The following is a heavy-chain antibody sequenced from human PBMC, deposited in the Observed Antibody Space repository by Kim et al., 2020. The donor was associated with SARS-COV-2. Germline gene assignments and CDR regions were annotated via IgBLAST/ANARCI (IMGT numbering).Heavy chain of an antibody. V-gene: IGHV4-34*01. CDR1: GGSFSGYY. D-gene: IGHD6-13*01. CDR2: INHSGST. Sequence: SETLSLTCAVYGGSFSGYYWSWIRQPPGKGLEWIGEINHSGSTNYNPSLKSRVTISVDTSKNQFSLKLSSVTAADTAVYYCARSPFARLYRSNWHFDYWGQGTLVTVSS. J-gene: IGHJ4*02. CDR3: ARSPFARLYRSNWHFDY.